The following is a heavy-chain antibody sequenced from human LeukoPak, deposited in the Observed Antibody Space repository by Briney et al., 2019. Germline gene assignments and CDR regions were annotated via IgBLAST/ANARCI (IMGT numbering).Heavy chain of an antibody. J-gene: IGHJ6*03. V-gene: IGHV4-59*01. Sequence: SETLSLTCTVSGGSISSYYWSWIRQPPGKGLEWIGYIYYSGSTNYNPSLKSRVTISVDTSKNQFSLKLSSVTAADTAVYYCASGFYEFWSGYFSPNYYYYMDVWGKGTTVTVSS. CDR2: IYYSGST. CDR1: GGSISSYY. D-gene: IGHD3-3*01. CDR3: ASGFYEFWSGYFSPNYYYYMDV.